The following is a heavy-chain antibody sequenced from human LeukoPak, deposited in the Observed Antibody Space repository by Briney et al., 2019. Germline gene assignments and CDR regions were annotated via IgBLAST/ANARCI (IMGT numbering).Heavy chain of an antibody. CDR1: GFTFSRFT. Sequence: GGSLRLSCAASGFTFSRFTMNWVRQAPGKGLEWVSYISGSGTTKYYADSVRGRFTISRDNAKNSLHLQMNSLRAEDTAVYYCAKDRSSSSWFDYWGQGTLVTVSS. CDR3: AKDRSSSSWFDY. J-gene: IGHJ4*02. CDR2: ISGSGTTK. D-gene: IGHD6-13*01. V-gene: IGHV3-48*04.